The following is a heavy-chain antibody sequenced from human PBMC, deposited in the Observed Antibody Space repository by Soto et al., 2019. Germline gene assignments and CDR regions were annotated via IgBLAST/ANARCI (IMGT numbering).Heavy chain of an antibody. D-gene: IGHD6-13*01. V-gene: IGHV4-4*02. CDR2: IYHSGTT. Sequence: SETLSLTCVVSCGSISKTNWWSWVRQPPGKGLEWIGEIYHSGTTHYSPSLQSRVTMSVDMSKNHFSLRLSSVTAADTAVYYCAFPATADFDYWGQGTQVTVSS. CDR1: CGSISKTNW. J-gene: IGHJ4*02. CDR3: AFPATADFDY.